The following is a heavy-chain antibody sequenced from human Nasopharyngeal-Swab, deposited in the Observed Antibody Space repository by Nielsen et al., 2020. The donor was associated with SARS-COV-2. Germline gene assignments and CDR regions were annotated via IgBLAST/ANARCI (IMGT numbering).Heavy chain of an antibody. D-gene: IGHD2-2*01. CDR1: GYTFTSYY. CDR3: ARNIVVVPAAVLYYYYGMDV. J-gene: IGHJ6*02. CDR2: INPSGGST. Sequence: ASAEVSCKASGYTFTSYYMHWVRQAPGQGLEWMGIINPSGGSTSYAQKFQGRVTMTRDTSTSTVYMELSSLRSEDTAVYYCARNIVVVPAAVLYYYYGMDVWGQGTTVTVSS. V-gene: IGHV1-46*01.